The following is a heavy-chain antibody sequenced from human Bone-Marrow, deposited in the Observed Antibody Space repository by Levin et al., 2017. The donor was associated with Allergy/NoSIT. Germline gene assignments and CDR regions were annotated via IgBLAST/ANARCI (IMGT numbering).Heavy chain of an antibody. CDR1: GYTFTGYY. Sequence: PGGSLRLSCKASGYTFTGYYMHWVRQAPGQGLEWMGWINPNSGGTNYAQKFQGRVTMTRDTSISTAYMELSRLRSDDTAVYYCARDRIVGATGFDPWGQGTLVTVSS. CDR2: INPNSGGT. V-gene: IGHV1-2*02. CDR3: ARDRIVGATGFDP. D-gene: IGHD1-26*01. J-gene: IGHJ5*02.